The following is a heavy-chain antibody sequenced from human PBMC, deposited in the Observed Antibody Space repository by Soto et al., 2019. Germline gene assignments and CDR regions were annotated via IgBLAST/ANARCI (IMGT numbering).Heavy chain of an antibody. CDR3: ARGGFYDSSGARNYYYYGMSV. D-gene: IGHD3-22*01. CDR1: GYTFTSYG. CDR2: ISAYDGYT. V-gene: IGHV1-18*01. Sequence: GASVKVSCKASGYTFTSYGINWVRQAPGQGLEWLGWISAYDGYTNYAQILQGRVSMTTDTSTKTAYMELRSLRSDDTAMYYCARGGFYDSSGARNYYYYGMSVWGQGTTVTVSS. J-gene: IGHJ6*02.